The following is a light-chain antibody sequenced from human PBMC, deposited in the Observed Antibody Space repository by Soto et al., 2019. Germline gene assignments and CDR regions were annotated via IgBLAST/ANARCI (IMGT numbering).Light chain of an antibody. J-gene: IGKJ4*01. CDR3: QQYNKWPPT. V-gene: IGKV3-15*01. Sequence: EMMMTQSPATLSVSPGERATLSCRASQSVSSNLAWYQQKPGQAPRLLIYGASTRATDIPARFSGSGSGTEFTLTISSLQSEDFAVYYCQQYNKWPPTFGGGTKVDI. CDR2: GAS. CDR1: QSVSSN.